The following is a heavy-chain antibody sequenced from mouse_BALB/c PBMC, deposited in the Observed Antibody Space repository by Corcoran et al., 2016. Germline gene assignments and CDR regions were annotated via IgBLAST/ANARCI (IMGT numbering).Heavy chain of an antibody. J-gene: IGHJ4*01. CDR1: GFNIKDTY. CDR2: IDPANGNT. V-gene: IGHV14-3*02. D-gene: IGHD1-1*01. CDR3: ARILRGRAMDY. Sequence: EVQLQQSGAELVKPGASVKLSCTASGFNIKDTYMHWVKQRPEQGLEWIGRIDPANGNTKYDPKFQGKATITADTSSNTAYLQLSSLTSEDTDVDYCARILRGRAMDYWGEGTSVTVSS.